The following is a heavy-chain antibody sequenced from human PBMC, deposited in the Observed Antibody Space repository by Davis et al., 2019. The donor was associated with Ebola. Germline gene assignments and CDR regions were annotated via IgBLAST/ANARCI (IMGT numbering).Heavy chain of an antibody. CDR3: ARAGVNSYDSSGYYYDY. CDR2: ISSSSSTI. D-gene: IGHD3-22*01. J-gene: IGHJ4*02. V-gene: IGHV3-48*02. CDR1: GFTFTRYS. Sequence: PAGSLTLSCAASGFTFTRYSMNWVRQAPGKGLEWVSYISSSSSTIYYADSVKGRFTISRDNAKNSLYLQMNSLRDEDTAVYFCARAGVNSYDSSGYYYDYWGQGTLVTVSS.